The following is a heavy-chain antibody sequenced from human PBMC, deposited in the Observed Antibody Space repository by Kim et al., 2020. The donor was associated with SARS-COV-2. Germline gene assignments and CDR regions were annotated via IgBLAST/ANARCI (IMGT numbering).Heavy chain of an antibody. D-gene: IGHD3-22*01. Sequence: GGSLRLSCAASGFTFSSYAMSWVRQAPGKGLEWVSAISGSGGSTYYADSVKGRFTISRDNSKNTLYLQMNSLRAEDTAVYYCAKVGYYDSSGISLGAFDIWGQGTMVTVSS. CDR2: ISGSGGST. V-gene: IGHV3-23*01. CDR1: GFTFSSYA. J-gene: IGHJ3*02. CDR3: AKVGYYDSSGISLGAFDI.